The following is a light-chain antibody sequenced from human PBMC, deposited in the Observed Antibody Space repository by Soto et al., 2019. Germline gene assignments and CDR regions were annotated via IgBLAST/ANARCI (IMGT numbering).Light chain of an antibody. J-gene: IGLJ1*01. Sequence: QSALTQPPCASGYPGQSVTISCTGTSSDVGAYKYVSWYQQFPGEAPNLIIYGVDKRPSGVPSRFSGSKSGNTAFLTVSGLQLQDEADYYCSSFAGRNVYVFGSGPSVTVL. CDR1: SSDVGAYKY. CDR2: GVD. CDR3: SSFAGRNVYV. V-gene: IGLV2-8*01.